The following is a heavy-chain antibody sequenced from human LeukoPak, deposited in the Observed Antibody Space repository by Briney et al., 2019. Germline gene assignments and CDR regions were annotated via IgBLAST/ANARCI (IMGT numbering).Heavy chain of an antibody. J-gene: IGHJ4*02. CDR3: ARVIEGWLQSDY. CDR2: IYHSGST. D-gene: IGHD5-24*01. CDR1: GYSISSGYY. V-gene: IGHV4-38-2*02. Sequence: PSETLSLTCTVSGYSISSGYYWGWIRQPPGKGLEWIGSIYHSGSTYYNPSLKSRVTISVDTSKNQFSLKLSSVTAADTAVYYCARVIEGWLQSDYWGQGTLVTVSS.